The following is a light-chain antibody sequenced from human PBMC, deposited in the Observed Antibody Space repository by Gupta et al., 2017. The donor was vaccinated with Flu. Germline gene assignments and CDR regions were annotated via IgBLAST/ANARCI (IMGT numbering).Light chain of an antibody. V-gene: IGLV1-44*01. Sequence: RVTISCFGSSPNIGSNTVNWYQQVPGTEPRILIVNTNHRPSGVPGRFSGSKSGTSDSLVIVGLQSEEEADDYCAEWQDSLIGYIFGTGTRLTVL. CDR1: SPNIGSNT. CDR3: AEWQDSLIGYI. CDR2: NTN. J-gene: IGLJ1*01.